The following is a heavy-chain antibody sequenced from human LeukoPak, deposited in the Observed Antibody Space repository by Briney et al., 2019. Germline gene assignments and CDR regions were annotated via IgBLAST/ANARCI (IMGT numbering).Heavy chain of an antibody. CDR3: ARRGYDILTGYYFDY. CDR1: GYIFTTYW. D-gene: IGHD3-9*01. J-gene: IGHJ4*02. CDR2: IYPTDSAT. V-gene: IGHV5-51*01. Sequence: GESLKISCKGSGYIFTTYWIGWVRQMPGKGLEWMGIIYPTDSATKYSPSFQGRVTISVDKSNSTAYLRWSSLKASDTAMYYCARRGYDILTGYYFDYWGQGTLVTVSS.